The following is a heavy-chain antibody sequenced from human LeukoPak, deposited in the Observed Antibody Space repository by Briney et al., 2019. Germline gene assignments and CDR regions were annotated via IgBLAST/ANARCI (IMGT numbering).Heavy chain of an antibody. Sequence: PSETLSLTCTVSGGSISSYYWSWIRQPPGKGLEWIGYIYYSGSTNYNPSLKSRVTISVDPSKNQFSLKLNSVTAADTAVYYCAKGGPEASAGLSWFDPWGQGTLVTVSS. CDR1: GGSISSYY. D-gene: IGHD1-14*01. V-gene: IGHV4-59*01. CDR3: AKGGPEASAGLSWFDP. CDR2: IYYSGST. J-gene: IGHJ5*02.